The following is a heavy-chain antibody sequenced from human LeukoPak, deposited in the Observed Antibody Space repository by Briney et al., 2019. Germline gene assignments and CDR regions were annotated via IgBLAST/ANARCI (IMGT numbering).Heavy chain of an antibody. CDR1: GYTFDSHG. Sequence: ASVKVSCKASGYTFDSHGISWLRQAPGQGLEWMGWIGVYSGDTNYAQKVQGRVTMTTDTSTSTAYMELRSLTSDDTAVYFCARDIVGDFDLDYWGQGTLVTVSS. CDR3: ARDIVGDFDLDY. D-gene: IGHD2-21*02. V-gene: IGHV1-18*01. CDR2: IGVYSGDT. J-gene: IGHJ4*02.